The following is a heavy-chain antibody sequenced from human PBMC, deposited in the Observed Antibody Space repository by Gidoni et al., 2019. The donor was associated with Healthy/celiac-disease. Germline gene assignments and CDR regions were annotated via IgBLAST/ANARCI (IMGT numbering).Heavy chain of an antibody. V-gene: IGHV3-23*01. CDR3: AKSVGATLLLDY. Sequence: EVQLLESGGGLVQPGGSLRLSCAASGFTFRSYAMSWVRQAPGKGLEWVSAISGRGGSTYYADSVKGRFTISRDNSKNTLYLQMNSLRAEDTAVYYCAKSVGATLLLDYWGQGTLVTVSS. CDR1: GFTFRSYA. J-gene: IGHJ4*02. D-gene: IGHD1-26*01. CDR2: ISGRGGST.